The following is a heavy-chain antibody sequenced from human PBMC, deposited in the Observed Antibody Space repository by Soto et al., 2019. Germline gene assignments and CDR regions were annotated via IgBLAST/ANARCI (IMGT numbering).Heavy chain of an antibody. CDR3: ARDSPIGSTFSGHDDIDS. J-gene: IGHJ4*02. Sequence: QVQLVQSGAEVKKLGSSVKVSCKASGSTFSNHIITWVRQAPGQGLEWMGRIIPILDITNYAPKFQGRVTITADKSTTTAYMEVSSMSAEDTAVYYCARDSPIGSTFSGHDDIDSWGQGTLVTVSS. V-gene: IGHV1-69*08. D-gene: IGHD5-12*01. CDR1: GSTFSNHI. CDR2: IIPILDIT.